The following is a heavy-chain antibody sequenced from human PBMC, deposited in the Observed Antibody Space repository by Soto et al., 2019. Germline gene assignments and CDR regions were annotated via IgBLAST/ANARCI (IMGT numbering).Heavy chain of an antibody. CDR3: ARGYSTGYFVY. Sequence: QVQLVQSGAEVKKPGSSMKVSCKTSGGTFSNYYISWVRQAPGQGLDLMGDIIPMFDTPTYAQKFQGRVTITADQSTSAAAMELSSLRSEDPAVYYCARGYSTGYFVYWGQGTLITVSS. V-gene: IGHV1-69*01. D-gene: IGHD1-20*01. CDR2: IIPMFDTP. J-gene: IGHJ4*02. CDR1: GGTFSNYY.